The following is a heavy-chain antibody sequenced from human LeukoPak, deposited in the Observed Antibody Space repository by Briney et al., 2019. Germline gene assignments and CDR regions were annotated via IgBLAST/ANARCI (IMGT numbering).Heavy chain of an antibody. CDR2: INPSGGST. D-gene: IGHD2-2*02. CDR1: GYTFTSYY. CDR3: ARGKDIVVVPAAIARSYYYYYMDV. Sequence: ASVKVSCKASGYTFTSYYMHWVRQAPGQGLEWMGIINPSGGSTSYAQKFQGRVTMTRDTSTSTVYMELSSLRSEDTAVYYCARGKDIVVVPAAIARSYYYYYMDVWGKGTTVTVSS. J-gene: IGHJ6*03. V-gene: IGHV1-46*01.